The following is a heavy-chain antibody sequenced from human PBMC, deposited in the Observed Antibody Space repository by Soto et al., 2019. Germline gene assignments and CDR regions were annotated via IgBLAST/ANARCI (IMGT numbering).Heavy chain of an antibody. CDR3: TSEGGGIAAAGGVNAGFDI. V-gene: IGHV1-2*02. CDR1: GYTLSDYY. CDR2: INPNSGDP. J-gene: IGHJ3*02. Sequence: QVQLVQSGAEVKKPGASVTVSCKASGYTLSDYYVQWVRQAPGQGLEGMGWINPNSGDPNYAQKLQGRVTMTRDTAITTAYMEVRWRRSDVTAVYYCTSEGGGIAAAGGVNAGFDIWAQGTKVTVSS. D-gene: IGHD6-25*01.